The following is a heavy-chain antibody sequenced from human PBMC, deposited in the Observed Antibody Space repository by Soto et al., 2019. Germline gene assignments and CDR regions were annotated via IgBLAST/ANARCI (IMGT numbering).Heavy chain of an antibody. CDR3: ARAPAGRYYYGSGSFRGFDP. Sequence: SETLSLTCTVSGGSISSYYWSWIRQPPGKGLEWIGYIYYFGSTNYNPSLKSRVTISVDTSKNQFSLKLSSVTAADTAVYYCARAPAGRYYYGSGSFRGFDPWGQGTLVTVSS. CDR2: IYYFGST. V-gene: IGHV4-59*01. D-gene: IGHD3-10*01. CDR1: GGSISSYY. J-gene: IGHJ5*02.